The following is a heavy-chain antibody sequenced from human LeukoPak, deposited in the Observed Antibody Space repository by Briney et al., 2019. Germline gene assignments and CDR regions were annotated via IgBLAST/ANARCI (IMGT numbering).Heavy chain of an antibody. D-gene: IGHD2-2*01. V-gene: IGHV4-4*07. Sequence: GTLSLTCTVSGGSISNYYWSWIRQPAGRGLEWVGRIYVSGTTNYNASLKGRAPTSLDTLKTHFSLKLRSVIAADPAVYYCAGLRGYCSSTSCRAFDIWGQGTMVTVSS. CDR1: GGSISNYY. CDR3: AGLRGYCSSTSCRAFDI. CDR2: IYVSGTT. J-gene: IGHJ3*02.